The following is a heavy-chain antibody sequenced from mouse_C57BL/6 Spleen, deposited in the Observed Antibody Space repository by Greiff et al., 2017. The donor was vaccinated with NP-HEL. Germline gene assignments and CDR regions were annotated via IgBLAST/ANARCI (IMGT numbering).Heavy chain of an antibody. V-gene: IGHV14-1*01. CDR3: TTCRQLKLRQYYAMDY. CDR2: IDPEDGDT. J-gene: IGHJ4*01. D-gene: IGHD3-2*02. Sequence: EVQLQQSGAELVRPGASVKLSCTASGFNIKDYYMHWVKQRPEQGLEWIGRIDPEDGDTEYAPKFQGKATMTAATSSNTAYLQLSSLTSEDTAVSYFTTCRQLKLRQYYAMDYWGQGTTVTVSS. CDR1: GFNIKDYY.